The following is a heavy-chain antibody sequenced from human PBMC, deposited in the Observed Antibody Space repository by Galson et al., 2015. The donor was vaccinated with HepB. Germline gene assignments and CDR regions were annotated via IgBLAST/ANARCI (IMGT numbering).Heavy chain of an antibody. CDR2: IYYSGST. Sequence: ETLSLTCTVSGGSISSYYWSWIRQPPGKGLEWIGYIYYSGSTNYNPSLKSRVTIAVDTSKNQFSLKLSSVTAADTAVYYCAASSGYYEDAFDIWGQGTMVTVSS. D-gene: IGHD3-22*01. V-gene: IGHV4-59*01. CDR3: AASSGYYEDAFDI. J-gene: IGHJ3*02. CDR1: GGSISSYY.